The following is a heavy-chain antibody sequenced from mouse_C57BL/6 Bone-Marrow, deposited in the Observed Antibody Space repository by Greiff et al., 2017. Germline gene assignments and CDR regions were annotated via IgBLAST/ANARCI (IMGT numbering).Heavy chain of an antibody. CDR3: ATQITFYYDHGYYFDY. J-gene: IGHJ2*01. CDR2: IHPSDSDT. Sequence: QVQLQQPGAELVKPGASVKVSCKASGYTFTSYWMHWVKQRPGQGLEWIGRIHPSDSDTNYNQKFKGKATLTVDKSSSTAYMQLSSLTSEDSAVYYCATQITFYYDHGYYFDYWGQGTTLTVSS. D-gene: IGHD2-4*01. V-gene: IGHV1-74*01. CDR1: GYTFTSYW.